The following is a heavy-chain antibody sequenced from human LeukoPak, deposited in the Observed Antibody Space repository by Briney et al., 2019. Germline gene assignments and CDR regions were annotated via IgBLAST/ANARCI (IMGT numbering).Heavy chain of an antibody. Sequence: GGSLRLSCAASGFTFSSYAMSWVRQAPGKGLEWVSAISGSGGSTYYADSVKGRFTISRDNSKNTLYLQMNSLRAEDTAVYYCARAVTYYYAPYGMDVWGQGTTVTVSS. CDR1: GFTFSSYA. D-gene: IGHD3-10*01. J-gene: IGHJ6*02. CDR3: ARAVTYYYAPYGMDV. V-gene: IGHV3-23*01. CDR2: ISGSGGST.